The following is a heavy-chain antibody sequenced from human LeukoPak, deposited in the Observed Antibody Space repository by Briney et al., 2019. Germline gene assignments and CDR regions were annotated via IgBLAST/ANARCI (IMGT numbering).Heavy chain of an antibody. Sequence: PGGSLRLSCAASGFTVSTNYMSWVRQAPGKGLEWVANIKQDGSEKNYVDSVKGRFTISRDNAKNSLYLQMNSLRAEDTAVYYCARDAPAPGAQFDYWGQGTLVTVSS. CDR3: ARDAPAPGAQFDY. J-gene: IGHJ4*02. V-gene: IGHV3-7*01. D-gene: IGHD6-13*01. CDR1: GFTVSTNY. CDR2: IKQDGSEK.